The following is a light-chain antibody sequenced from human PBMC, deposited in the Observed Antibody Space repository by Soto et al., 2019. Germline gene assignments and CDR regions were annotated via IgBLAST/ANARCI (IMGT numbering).Light chain of an antibody. CDR1: QSVNNQ. Sequence: EIVLTQSPGTLSLSPGETATLSCRASQSVNNQLAWYQQKPGQAPRLLIYDASTRATGIPARISGSGSGADFTLTISSLDPEDLALYYCQHLRNWPLTFGGGTKVEIK. CDR2: DAS. CDR3: QHLRNWPLT. J-gene: IGKJ4*01. V-gene: IGKV3-11*01.